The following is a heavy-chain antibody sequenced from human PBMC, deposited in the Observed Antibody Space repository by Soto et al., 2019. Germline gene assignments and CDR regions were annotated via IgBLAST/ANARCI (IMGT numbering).Heavy chain of an antibody. CDR1: GGSISSYY. J-gene: IGHJ3*02. Sequence: PSETLSLTCTVSGGSISSYYWSWIRQPPGKGLEWIGYIYYSGSTNYNPSLKSRVTISVDTSKNQFSLKLSSVTAADTAVYYCARAEDIVVVVAWGAFDIWGQGTMVTVSS. CDR3: ARAEDIVVVVAWGAFDI. CDR2: IYYSGST. D-gene: IGHD2-15*01. V-gene: IGHV4-59*01.